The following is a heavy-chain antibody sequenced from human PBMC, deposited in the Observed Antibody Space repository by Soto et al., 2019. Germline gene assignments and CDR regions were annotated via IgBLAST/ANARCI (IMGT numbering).Heavy chain of an antibody. CDR3: ASDQYYYASEY. V-gene: IGHV3-11*01. CDR1: GFTFSDYY. CDR2: ISSSGTTI. Sequence: QVQLVESGGGLVKPGGSLRLSCAASGFTFSDYYMTWIRQAPGKGLEWVAYISSSGTTIYYADSVKGRFTVSRDNAKNSLYLQMNSLRAEDTDVYYCASDQYYYASEYWGQGTLVTVSS. D-gene: IGHD3-10*01. J-gene: IGHJ4*02.